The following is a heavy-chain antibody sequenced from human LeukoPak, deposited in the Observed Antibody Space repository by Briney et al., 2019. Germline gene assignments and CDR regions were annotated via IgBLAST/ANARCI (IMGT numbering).Heavy chain of an antibody. D-gene: IGHD6-19*01. CDR1: GGSISSYY. J-gene: IGHJ6*02. CDR2: IYYSGSA. V-gene: IGHV4-59*01. CDR3: ARDRYSDSSGWYTDYYYYGMDV. Sequence: SETLSLTCTVSGGSISSYYWCWIRQPPGKGLGWVGYIYYSGSANYNPSLNSRVTISVDTSKSQFSLKLSSVTAADTAVYYCARDRYSDSSGWYTDYYYYGMDVWGQGTTVTVSS.